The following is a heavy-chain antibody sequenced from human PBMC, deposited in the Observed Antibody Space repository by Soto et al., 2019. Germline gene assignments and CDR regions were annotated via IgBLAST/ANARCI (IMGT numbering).Heavy chain of an antibody. Sequence: PGGSLRLSCSASGFPFGSYAMHWVRQCPGKGLEYVSAVTSNGGSVYYADSVKGRFSISRDNFQNTLHLHMSSLKAEDTAVYYCVKDVGSTITCHNCAFDIWGQGTMVTVSS. V-gene: IGHV3-64D*06. CDR1: GFPFGSYA. D-gene: IGHD1-26*01. J-gene: IGHJ3*02. CDR3: VKDVGSTITCHNCAFDI. CDR2: VTSNGGSV.